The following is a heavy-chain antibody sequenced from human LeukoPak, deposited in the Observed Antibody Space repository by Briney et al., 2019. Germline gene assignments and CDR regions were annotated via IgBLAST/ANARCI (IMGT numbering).Heavy chain of an antibody. Sequence: ASVKVSCKASGYTFTGYYMHWVRQAPGQGLEWMGWINPNSGGTNYAQECQGRVAMTRDGSISPAYMALSRLRSDDTAAYYCARDSVLVGYAFDIWGQGTMVTVSS. CDR2: INPNSGGT. CDR1: GYTFTGYY. CDR3: ARDSVLVGYAFDI. V-gene: IGHV1-2*02. J-gene: IGHJ3*02. D-gene: IGHD2-15*01.